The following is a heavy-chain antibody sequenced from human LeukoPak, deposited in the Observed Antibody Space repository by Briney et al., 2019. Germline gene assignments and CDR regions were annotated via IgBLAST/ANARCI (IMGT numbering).Heavy chain of an antibody. CDR1: GGSFSGYY. CDR3: ARIRYYYDSSGYQ. J-gene: IGHJ4*02. CDR2: INHSGST. V-gene: IGHV4-34*01. Sequence: PSETLSLTCAVYGGSFSGYYWSWIRQPPGKGLEWIGEINHSGSTNYNPSLKSRVTISVDTSKNQFSLKLSSVTAADTAVYYCARIRYYYDSSGYQRGQGTLVTVSS. D-gene: IGHD3-22*01.